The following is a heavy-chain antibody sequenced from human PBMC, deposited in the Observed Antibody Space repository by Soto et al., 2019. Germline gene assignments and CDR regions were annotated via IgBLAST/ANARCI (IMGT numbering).Heavy chain of an antibody. Sequence: QVQLVQSGAEVKKPGASVKVSCKASGYTFTSYGISWVRQAPGQGLEWMGWISAYNGNTNYAQKLQGRVTMTTETSKSTAYMELRSLRSDDKAVYYCARDLLAYCGGDCYSGHDYWGQGTLVTVSS. CDR1: GYTFTSYG. CDR2: ISAYNGNT. J-gene: IGHJ4*02. V-gene: IGHV1-18*01. D-gene: IGHD2-21*02. CDR3: ARDLLAYCGGDCYSGHDY.